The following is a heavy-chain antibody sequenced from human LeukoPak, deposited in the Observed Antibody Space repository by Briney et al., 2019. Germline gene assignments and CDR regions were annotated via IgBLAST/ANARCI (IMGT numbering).Heavy chain of an antibody. CDR3: ARPRGAYYYGSGWAHNAFDI. J-gene: IGHJ3*02. CDR2: IYPGDSDT. Sequence: GESLKISCKGSGYSFTSYWIGWVRQMPGKGLEWMGIIYPGDSDTRYSPSFQGQVAISADKSISTAYLQWSSLKASGTAMYYCARPRGAYYYGSGWAHNAFDIWGQGTMVTVSS. V-gene: IGHV5-51*01. CDR1: GYSFTSYW. D-gene: IGHD3-10*01.